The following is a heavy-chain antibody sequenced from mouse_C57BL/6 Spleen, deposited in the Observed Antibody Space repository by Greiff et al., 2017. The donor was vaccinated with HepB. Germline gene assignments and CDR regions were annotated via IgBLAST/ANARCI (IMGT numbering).Heavy chain of an antibody. V-gene: IGHV5-17*01. CDR2: ISSGSSTS. CDR3: ARGVVATRGAMDY. CDR1: GFTFSDYG. Sequence: EVKLVESGGGLVKPGGSLKLSCAASGFTFSDYGMHWVRQAPEKGLEWVAYISSGSSTSYYADTVKGRFTISRDNAKNTLFLQMTSLRSEDTAMYYCARGVVATRGAMDYWGQGTSVTVSS. J-gene: IGHJ4*01. D-gene: IGHD1-1*01.